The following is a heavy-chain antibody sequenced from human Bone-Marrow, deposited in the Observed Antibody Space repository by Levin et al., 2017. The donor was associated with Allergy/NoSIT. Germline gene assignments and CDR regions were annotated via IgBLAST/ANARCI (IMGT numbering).Heavy chain of an antibody. D-gene: IGHD2-8*02. V-gene: IGHV3-21*01. CDR3: ARGIIGDVRVAHKEAFDI. Sequence: GESLKISCTVSGFTFSIYSINWVRQAPGKGLEWVSTISSSGSDMYYVDSVRGRFTISRDNAKNSLTLQMNSLRAEDTAVYYCARGIIGDVRVAHKEAFDIWGQGTMVSVSS. CDR2: ISSSGSDM. CDR1: GFTFSIYS. J-gene: IGHJ3*02.